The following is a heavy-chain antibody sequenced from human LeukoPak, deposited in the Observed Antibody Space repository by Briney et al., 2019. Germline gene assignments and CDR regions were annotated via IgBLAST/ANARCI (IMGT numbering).Heavy chain of an antibody. CDR1: GGSISRSTYS. CDR2: IFSRGST. Sequence: PSETLSLTCSVSGGSISRSTYSWDWIRQPPGKDLEWIGTIFSRGSTFYNPSFESRVTISFDTSKTQFPLKLTSVTAGDTAVYYCASRLYSSSPVDPWGQGTLVTVSS. D-gene: IGHD6-6*01. J-gene: IGHJ5*02. CDR3: ASRLYSSSPVDP. V-gene: IGHV4-39*06.